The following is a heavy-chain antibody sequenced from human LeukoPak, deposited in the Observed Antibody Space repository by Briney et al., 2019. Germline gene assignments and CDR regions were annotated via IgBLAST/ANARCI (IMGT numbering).Heavy chain of an antibody. D-gene: IGHD6-13*01. CDR3: ARVLAGSSSPMDV. CDR1: GYTFTGYY. Sequence: ASVKVSCKASGYTFTGYYMHWVRQAPGQGLEWMGRTNPNSGGTNYAQKFQGRVTMTRDTSISTAYMELSRLRSDDTAVYYCARVLAGSSSPMDVWGKGTTVTVSS. V-gene: IGHV1-2*06. J-gene: IGHJ6*03. CDR2: TNPNSGGT.